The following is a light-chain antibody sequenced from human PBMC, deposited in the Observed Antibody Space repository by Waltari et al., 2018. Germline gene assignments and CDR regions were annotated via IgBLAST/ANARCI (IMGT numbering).Light chain of an antibody. J-gene: IGKJ1*01. CDR2: KAS. CDR3: QQYDSFRT. CDR1: QSIRGW. V-gene: IGKV1-5*03. Sequence: DIQMTQSPSTLSASVGDRVTTACRASQSIRGWLAWYQQKPGKAPKLLIYKASTLESGVPSRCSGSGSRTEFTLTISRLQPDDFTTYYCQQYDSFRTFGQGTKVEVK.